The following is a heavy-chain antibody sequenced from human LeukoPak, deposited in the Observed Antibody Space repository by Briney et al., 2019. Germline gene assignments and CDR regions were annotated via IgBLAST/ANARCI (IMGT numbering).Heavy chain of an antibody. V-gene: IGHV3-48*01. Sequence: PGGSLRLSCAASGFTFSSYSMNWVRQAPGKGLEWVSYISSSSSTIYYADSVKGRFTISRDNAKNSLYLQMNSLRAEDTAVYYCARALDHQPDGASYYTRGYYYYMDVWGKGTTVTVSS. CDR2: ISSSSSTI. CDR1: GFTFSSYS. CDR3: ARALDHQPDGASYYTRGYYYYMDV. D-gene: IGHD3/OR15-3a*01. J-gene: IGHJ6*03.